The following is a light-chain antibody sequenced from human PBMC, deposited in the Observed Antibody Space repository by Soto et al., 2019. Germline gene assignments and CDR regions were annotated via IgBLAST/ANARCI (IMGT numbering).Light chain of an antibody. CDR3: QQFGSPIT. Sequence: EIVFTQSPGTPSLSPGGRATLSCRASQSIGGNFLAWYQQRRGQAPRLLIHGASNRATGIPDRFSGSGSGTDFTLTITRLEPEDFAVYYCQQFGSPITFGQGTRLEIK. V-gene: IGKV3-20*01. J-gene: IGKJ5*01. CDR1: QSIGGNF. CDR2: GAS.